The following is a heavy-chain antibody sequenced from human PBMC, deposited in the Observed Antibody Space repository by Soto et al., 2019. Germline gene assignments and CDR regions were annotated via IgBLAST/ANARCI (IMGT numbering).Heavy chain of an antibody. D-gene: IGHD2-2*01. V-gene: IGHV1-8*01. CDR2: MNPNSGNT. J-gene: IGHJ5*02. Sequence: ASVKVSCKASGYTFTIYDINWVRQATGQGLEWMGWMNPNSGNTGYAQKFQGRVTMTRNTSISTAYMELSSLRSEDTAVYYCARAGCSSTSCYEYNWFDPWGQGTLVTVSS. CDR1: GYTFTIYD. CDR3: ARAGCSSTSCYEYNWFDP.